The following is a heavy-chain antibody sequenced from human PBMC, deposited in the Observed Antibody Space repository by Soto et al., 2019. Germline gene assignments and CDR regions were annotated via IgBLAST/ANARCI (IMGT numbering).Heavy chain of an antibody. CDR1: GGSISSSSYY. J-gene: IGHJ3*02. D-gene: IGHD3-3*01. CDR2: IYYSGST. Sequence: SETLSLTCTVSGGSISSSSYYWGWIRQPPGKGLEWIGSIYYSGSTYYNPSLKSRVTISVDTSKNQFSLKLSSVTAADTAVYYCARPRITIFGVVKSAFDIWGQGTMVTV. V-gene: IGHV4-39*01. CDR3: ARPRITIFGVVKSAFDI.